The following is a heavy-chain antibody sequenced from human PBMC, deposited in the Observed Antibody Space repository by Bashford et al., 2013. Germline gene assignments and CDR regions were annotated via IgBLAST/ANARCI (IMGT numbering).Heavy chain of an antibody. CDR3: ARGIAAACLDY. D-gene: IGHD6-13*01. Sequence: GSLRLSCAGSGFTFSSYWMSWVRQAPGKGLEWVANIKQDESDKYYVDSVKGRFTISRDNAKNSLYLQMNSLRAEDTAVYYCARGIAAACLDYVGPGTLVTVSS. CDR1: GFTFSSYW. CDR2: IKQDESDK. J-gene: IGHJ4*03. V-gene: IGHV3-7*01.